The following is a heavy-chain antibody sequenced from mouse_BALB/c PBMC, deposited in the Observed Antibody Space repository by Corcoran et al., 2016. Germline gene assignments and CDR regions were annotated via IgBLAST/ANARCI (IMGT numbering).Heavy chain of an antibody. Sequence: EVQLQQSGPELVKPGASVKMSCKASGYTFTSYVMHWVKQKPGQGLEWIGYINPYNDGTKYNEKFKGKATLTSDKASSTAYMELSSLTSEDSAVYYCARLYPGIAMDYWGQGTSVTVSS. CDR2: INPYNDGT. V-gene: IGHV1S136*01. CDR1: GYTFTSYV. CDR3: ARLYPGIAMDY. J-gene: IGHJ4*01.